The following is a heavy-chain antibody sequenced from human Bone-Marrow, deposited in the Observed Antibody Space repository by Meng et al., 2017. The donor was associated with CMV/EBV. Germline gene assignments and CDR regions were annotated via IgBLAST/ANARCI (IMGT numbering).Heavy chain of an antibody. D-gene: IGHD3-3*01. CDR2: ITTSGGDT. CDR1: GFSFSDSY. V-gene: IGHV3-11*06. J-gene: IGHJ4*02. Sequence: RISCAASGFSFSDSYMSWFRQAPGKGLEWLSFITTSGGDTNYANSVRGRFTISRDNAERSLFLQMNSLRAEDTAVYFCARGHTTIFHWGQGALVTVSS. CDR3: ARGHTTIFH.